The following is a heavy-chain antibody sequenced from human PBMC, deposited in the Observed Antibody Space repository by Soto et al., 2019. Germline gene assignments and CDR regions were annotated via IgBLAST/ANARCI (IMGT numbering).Heavy chain of an antibody. CDR1: GFSFSYAW. V-gene: IGHV3-15*01. J-gene: IGHJ4*02. CDR3: ARGNVMIEVFYFDY. CDR2: VKKKGDGGTS. Sequence: EVRLVESGGGLVKPGGSLRLSCAASGFSFSYAWMSWVRQAPGKGLEWVGRVKKKGDGGTSDYAAPVKGRFTISRDNAKNSLYLQMNSLRAEDTAVYYCARGNVMIEVFYFDYWGQGTLVTVSS. D-gene: IGHD3-22*01.